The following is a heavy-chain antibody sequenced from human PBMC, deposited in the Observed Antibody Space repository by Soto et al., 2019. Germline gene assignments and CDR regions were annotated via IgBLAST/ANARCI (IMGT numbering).Heavy chain of an antibody. CDR2: IYYTGST. J-gene: IGHJ4*02. D-gene: IGHD3-22*01. Sequence: PSETLSLTCTVSGGSISSYTYYWGWIRQPPGKGLEWIGSIYYTGSTYYNPSLKSRVAISADTSKNQLSLKLSSVTAADTAVYYCDRGGSGYYFNYWGQGTLVTVSS. V-gene: IGHV4-39*07. CDR3: DRGGSGYYFNY. CDR1: GGSISSYTYY.